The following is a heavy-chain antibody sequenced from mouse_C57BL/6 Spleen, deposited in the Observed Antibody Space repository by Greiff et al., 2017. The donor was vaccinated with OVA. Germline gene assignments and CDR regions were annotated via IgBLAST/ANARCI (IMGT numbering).Heavy chain of an antibody. CDR3: GLITTVVTYWYFDV. J-gene: IGHJ1*03. D-gene: IGHD1-1*01. Sequence: QVQLQQSGAELVKPGASVKLSCKASGYTFTSYWMHWVKQRPGRGLEWIGRIDPNSGGTKYNEKFKSKATLTVDKPSSTAYMQLSSLTSEDSAVYYCGLITTVVTYWYFDVWGTGTTVTVSS. V-gene: IGHV1-72*01. CDR1: GYTFTSYW. CDR2: IDPNSGGT.